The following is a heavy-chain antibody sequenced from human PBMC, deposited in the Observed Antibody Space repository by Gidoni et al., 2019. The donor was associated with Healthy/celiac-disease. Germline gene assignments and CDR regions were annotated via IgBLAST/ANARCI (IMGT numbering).Heavy chain of an antibody. CDR1: GGSFSGYY. V-gene: IGHV4-34*01. CDR3: ARGTGGYCSSTSCYSAMGV. D-gene: IGHD2-2*01. Sequence: QVQLQQWGAGLLKPSETLSLTCAVYGGSFSGYYWSWIRQPPGKGLEWIGEINHSGSTNYNPSLKSRVTISVDTSKNQFSLKLSSVTAADTAVYYCARGTGGYCSSTSCYSAMGVWGQGTTVTVSS. J-gene: IGHJ6*02. CDR2: INHSGST.